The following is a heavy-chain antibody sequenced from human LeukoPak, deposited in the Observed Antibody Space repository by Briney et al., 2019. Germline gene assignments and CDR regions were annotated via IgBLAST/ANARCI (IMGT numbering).Heavy chain of an antibody. J-gene: IGHJ5*02. CDR3: TKSDWFDP. Sequence: GGSLRLSCAASGFIFSHYTMTWVRQAPGKGLEWVSSINGSGDATKYADFVMGRFTISRDNAKNTLYLQMNSLRVEDTAMYYCTKSDWFDPWGQGTLVIVSS. CDR2: INGSGDAT. V-gene: IGHV3-23*01. CDR1: GFIFSHYT.